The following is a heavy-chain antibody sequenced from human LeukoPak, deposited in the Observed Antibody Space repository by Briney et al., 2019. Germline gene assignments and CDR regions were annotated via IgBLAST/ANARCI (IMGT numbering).Heavy chain of an antibody. CDR1: GYTLTELT. V-gene: IGHV1-24*01. CDR3: ETETTSFDY. D-gene: IGHD4-17*01. Sequence: ASVKVSCKVSGYTLTELTMHWVRQAPGKGCEWMGGFDPEDGETIYAQKFQGRVTMTEDTSTDTAYMELISLRPEDTAVYYCETETTSFDYWGQGTLVTVSS. J-gene: IGHJ4*02. CDR2: FDPEDGET.